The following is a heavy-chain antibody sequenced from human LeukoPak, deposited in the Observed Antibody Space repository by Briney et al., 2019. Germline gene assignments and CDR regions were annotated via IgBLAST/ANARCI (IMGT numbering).Heavy chain of an antibody. J-gene: IGHJ3*02. CDR1: GFTFSSYS. D-gene: IGHD6-6*01. CDR2: ISSGSTYM. V-gene: IGHV3-21*01. Sequence: GGSLRLSCAASGFTFSSYSMNWVRQAPGKGLEWVSSISSGSTYMYYADSVKGRFTISRDSAQNSMYLQMNSLRAEDTAVYYCGRVGGRSKAAKGDAFDIWGQGTMVVVSS. CDR3: GRVGGRSKAAKGDAFDI.